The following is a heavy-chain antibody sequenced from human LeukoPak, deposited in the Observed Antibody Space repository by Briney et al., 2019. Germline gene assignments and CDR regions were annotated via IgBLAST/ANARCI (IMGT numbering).Heavy chain of an antibody. CDR3: AKASIYYYDSSGYYSDY. V-gene: IGHV3-23*01. CDR1: EFTFSSYA. Sequence: PGRSLRLSCAASEFTFSSYAMSWVRQAPGKGLEWVSAISGSGGSTYYADSVKGRFTISRDNSKNTLYLQMNSLRAEDTAVYYCAKASIYYYDSSGYYSDYWGQGTLVTVSS. CDR2: ISGSGGST. J-gene: IGHJ4*02. D-gene: IGHD3-22*01.